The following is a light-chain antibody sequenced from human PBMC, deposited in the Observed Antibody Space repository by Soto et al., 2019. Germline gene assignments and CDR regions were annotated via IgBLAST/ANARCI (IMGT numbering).Light chain of an antibody. CDR2: DAS. Sequence: EIVLTQSPGTLSLSPGERSTLSFMSSQSVSSSYLAWYQQKPGQAPRLLIYDASNRATGIPARFSGSGSGTDFTLTISSLEPEDFAVYYCQQRSNWQGATFGGGTKVDNK. CDR3: QQRSNWQGAT. V-gene: IGKV3D-20*02. CDR1: QSVSSSY. J-gene: IGKJ4*01.